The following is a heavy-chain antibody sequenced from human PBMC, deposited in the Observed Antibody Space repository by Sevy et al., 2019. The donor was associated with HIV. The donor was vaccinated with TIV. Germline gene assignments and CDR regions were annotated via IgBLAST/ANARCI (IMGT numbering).Heavy chain of an antibody. D-gene: IGHD2-2*02. CDR1: GI. CDR3: ARNNCSITNCYMGDVFDI. V-gene: IGHV3-21*01. Sequence: GGSLRLSCAASGIMHWVRQAPGKGLEWVSSISGISNYIYYADSMKGRFTVSRDNARNSLYLQMNSLRAEDTAVYYCARNNCSITNCYMGDVFDIWGQGTMVTVSS. CDR2: ISGISNYI. J-gene: IGHJ3*02.